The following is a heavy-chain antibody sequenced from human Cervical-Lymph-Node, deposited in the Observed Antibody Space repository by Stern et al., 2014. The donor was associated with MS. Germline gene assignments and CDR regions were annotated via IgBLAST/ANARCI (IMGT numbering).Heavy chain of an antibody. Sequence: QVQLGQSGPGLVKPSETLSLTCAVSGGSISSRYWGWILQPPGKGLEWIGLISHSGDTKYNPPLTRRVTISLDTSKNQILLQVASVTAADTAVYYCARLSTAVDFWGQGTLVTVSS. CDR3: ARLSTAVDF. V-gene: IGHV4-59*08. J-gene: IGHJ4*02. CDR2: ISHSGDT. CDR1: GGSISSRY.